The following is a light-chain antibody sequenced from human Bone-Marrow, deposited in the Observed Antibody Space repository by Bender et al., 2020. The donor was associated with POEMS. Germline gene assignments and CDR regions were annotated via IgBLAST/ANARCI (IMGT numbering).Light chain of an antibody. Sequence: QSVLTQPPSAAGTPAQRATISSSGSSSNVGGNAVNWWQQLPGTAPKLPIYGNDQRPSGVPDRFSGSKSGTSASLAISGLQSEDEADYFCSAWDGILNGWVFGGGTELTVL. CDR3: SAWDGILNGWV. J-gene: IGLJ3*02. CDR1: SSNVGGNA. CDR2: GND. V-gene: IGLV1-44*01.